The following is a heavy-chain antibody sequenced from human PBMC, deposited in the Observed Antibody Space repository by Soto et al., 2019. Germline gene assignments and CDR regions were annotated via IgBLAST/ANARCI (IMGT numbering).Heavy chain of an antibody. CDR2: ISGTSDYI. V-gene: IGHV3-21*01. CDR1: GFTFSTSS. CDR3: ANHLWFGELSN. J-gene: IGHJ4*02. D-gene: IGHD3-10*01. Sequence: GGSLRLSCAASGFTFSTSSMNWVRQSPGKGLEWVSSISGTSDYIDYADAVRGRFTVSRDNAKNSLYLQMNSLRAEDTAVYYCANHLWFGELSNWGQGTLVTVSS.